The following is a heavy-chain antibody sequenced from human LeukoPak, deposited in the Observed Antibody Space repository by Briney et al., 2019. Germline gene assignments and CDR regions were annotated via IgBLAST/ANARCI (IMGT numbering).Heavy chain of an antibody. V-gene: IGHV3-30*18. D-gene: IGHD2-15*01. CDR1: GFTFSSYG. CDR3: AKQLGYCSDGSCYFPY. Sequence: GGSLRLSCAASGFTFSSYGMHWVRQAPGKGLEWVAVISYDGTNKYYADSVKGRFTISRDNSKNTLYLQMNSLRAEDTAVYYCAKQLGYCSDGSCYFPYWGQGTLVTVSS. CDR2: ISYDGTNK. J-gene: IGHJ4*02.